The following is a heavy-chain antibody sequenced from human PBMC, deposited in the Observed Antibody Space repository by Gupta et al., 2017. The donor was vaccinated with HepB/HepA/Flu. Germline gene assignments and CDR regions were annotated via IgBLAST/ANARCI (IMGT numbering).Heavy chain of an antibody. CDR2: IRGRGGFT. CDR1: GFTFDIYD. J-gene: IGHJ5*02. Sequence: EGQLLESGGALVQPGGSLRLSCAVSGFTFDIYDMCWVRQAPGKGLEWVSAIRGRGGFTYFADSVKGRFTISRDTSKKTLYLQINSLRAEDTAVYYCAKENSSGWYDNWGQGTLVTVSS. CDR3: AKENSSGWYDN. V-gene: IGHV3-23*01. D-gene: IGHD3-22*01.